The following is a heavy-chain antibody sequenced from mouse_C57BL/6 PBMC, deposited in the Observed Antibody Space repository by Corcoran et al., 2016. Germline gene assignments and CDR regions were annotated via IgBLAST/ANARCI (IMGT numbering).Heavy chain of an antibody. J-gene: IGHJ3*01. CDR3: ATHGVYYDYPAWFAY. Sequence: EVQLQQSGPELVKPGASVKIPCKASGYTFTDYNMDWVKQSHGKSLEWIGDINPNNGGTIYNQKFKGKATLTVDKSSSTAYMELRSLTSEDTAVYYCATHGVYYDYPAWFAYWGQGTLVTVSA. D-gene: IGHD2-4*01. V-gene: IGHV1-18*01. CDR1: GYTFTDYN. CDR2: INPNNGGT.